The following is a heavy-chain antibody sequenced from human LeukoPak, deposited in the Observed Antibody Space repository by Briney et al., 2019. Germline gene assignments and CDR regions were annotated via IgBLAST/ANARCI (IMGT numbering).Heavy chain of an antibody. CDR2: MSPNSDRT. D-gene: IGHD1-26*01. J-gene: IGHJ4*02. Sequence: ASVNVSCKASGYTFTSYDINWVRQATGQGLEWMGWMSPNSDRTGYAQKFQGRVIMTRDTSISTAYMELSSLRSEDTAVYYCIRGEWELSYWGQGTLVTVPS. CDR3: IRGEWELSY. CDR1: GYTFTSYD. V-gene: IGHV1-8*01.